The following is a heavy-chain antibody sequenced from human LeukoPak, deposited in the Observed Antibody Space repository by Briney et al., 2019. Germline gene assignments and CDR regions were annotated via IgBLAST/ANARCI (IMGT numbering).Heavy chain of an antibody. V-gene: IGHV1-18*01. CDR1: GYTFTSYG. CDR3: ARDNDYYDSSGYYHPFDY. J-gene: IGHJ4*02. Sequence: ASVKVSCKASGYTFTSYGISWVRQAPGQGLEWMGWISAHNGNTNYAQKLQGRATMTTDTSTSTAYMELRSLRSDDTAVYYCARDNDYYDSSGYYHPFDYWGQGTLVTVSS. D-gene: IGHD3-22*01. CDR2: ISAHNGNT.